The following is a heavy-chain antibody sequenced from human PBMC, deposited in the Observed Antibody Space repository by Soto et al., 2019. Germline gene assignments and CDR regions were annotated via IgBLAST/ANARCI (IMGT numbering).Heavy chain of an antibody. J-gene: IGHJ5*02. CDR2: IWYDGSNK. CDR1: GFTFSSYG. V-gene: IGHV3-33*01. Sequence: QVQLVESGGGVVQPGRSLRLSCAASGFTFSSYGMHWVRQAPGKGLEWVAVIWYDGSNKYYADSVKGRFTISRDNSKNTLYLKMNSLRAEDTAVYYCARDRRGWFDPWGQGTLVTVSS. D-gene: IGHD6-6*01. CDR3: ARDRRGWFDP.